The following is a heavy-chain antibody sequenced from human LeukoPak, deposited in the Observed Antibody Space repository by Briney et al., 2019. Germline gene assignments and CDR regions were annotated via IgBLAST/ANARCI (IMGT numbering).Heavy chain of an antibody. Sequence: SETLSLTCTVPGYSISSGYYWGWIRQPPGKGLEWIGSIYHSGSTYYNPSLKSRVTISVDTSKNQFSLKLSSVTAADTAVYYCARVVAVAATAPYYFDYWGQGTLVTVSS. J-gene: IGHJ4*02. CDR3: ARVVAVAATAPYYFDY. CDR2: IYHSGST. CDR1: GYSISSGYY. V-gene: IGHV4-38-2*02. D-gene: IGHD6-19*01.